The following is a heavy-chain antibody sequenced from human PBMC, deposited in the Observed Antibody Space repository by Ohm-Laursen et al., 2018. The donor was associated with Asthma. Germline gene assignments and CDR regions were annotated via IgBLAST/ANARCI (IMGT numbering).Heavy chain of an antibody. CDR2: ISYDGSDT. CDR3: VRDSYTGIRHYYFGLDA. CDR1: GFTFSSYG. Sequence: SLRLSCAASGFTFSSYGMHWVRQAPGKGLEWVAAISYDGSDTKYADSVKGRFTISRDNSKNTLYLQMSSLRAEDTAVFYCVRDSYTGIRHYYFGLDAWGQGTTVTVSS. V-gene: IGHV3-30*03. D-gene: IGHD1-14*01. J-gene: IGHJ6*02.